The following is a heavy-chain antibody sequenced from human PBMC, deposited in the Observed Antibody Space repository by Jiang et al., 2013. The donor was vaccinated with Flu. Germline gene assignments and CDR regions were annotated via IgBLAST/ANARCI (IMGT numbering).Heavy chain of an antibody. J-gene: IGHJ4*02. D-gene: IGHD3-22*01. CDR1: GGSISSSSYY. Sequence: GLVKPSETLSLTCTVSGGSISSSSYYWGWIRQPPGKGLEWIGSIYYSGSTYYNPSLKSRVTISVDTSKNQFSLKLSSVTAADTAVYYCARSSNYYDSSPHWGQGTLVTVSS. CDR3: ARSSNYYDSSPH. CDR2: IYYSGST. V-gene: IGHV4-39*01.